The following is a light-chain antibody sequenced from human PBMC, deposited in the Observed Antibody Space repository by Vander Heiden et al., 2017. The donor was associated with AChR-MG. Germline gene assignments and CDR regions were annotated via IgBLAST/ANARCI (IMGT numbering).Light chain of an antibody. CDR1: QSVSRY. CDR3: QQRSNWPLT. V-gene: IGKV3-11*01. J-gene: IGKJ4*01. CDR2: EAS. Sequence: IVLTQSPATLSLSPGERATLSCSATQSVSRYLAWYQQKPGQGPRLLSYEASKRATGVPARFSGGGSGTDFTRTISSLETEDFAVYDCQQRSNWPLTFGGGTKVEIK.